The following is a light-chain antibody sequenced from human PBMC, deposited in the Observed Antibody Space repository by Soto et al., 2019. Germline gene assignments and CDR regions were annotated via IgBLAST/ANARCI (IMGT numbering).Light chain of an antibody. V-gene: IGLV1-40*01. CDR1: SSNIGAGYD. J-gene: IGLJ2*01. CDR3: QSYDNGLSASV. CDR2: GNS. Sequence: QSVLTQPPSVSGAPGQRVTISCTGSSSNIGAGYDVHWYQQLPGTAPKLLIYGNSNRPSGVPDRFSGSKSGTSASLAITGLQAEDEADYYCQSYDNGLSASVFGGGTKLTVL.